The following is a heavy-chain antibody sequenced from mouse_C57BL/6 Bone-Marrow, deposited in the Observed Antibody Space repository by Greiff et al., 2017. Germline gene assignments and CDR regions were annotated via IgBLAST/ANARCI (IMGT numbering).Heavy chain of an antibody. V-gene: IGHV1-19*01. CDR1: GYTFTDYY. CDR3: ARVIRDYYGSRSWFAY. D-gene: IGHD1-1*01. J-gene: IGHJ3*01. Sequence: EVKLMESGPVLVKPGASVKMSCKASGYTFTDYYRNWVKQSHGKGLEWIGVINPYNGGTSYNQKFKGKATLTVNKSSSTAYMELNSLTSEDSAVYYCARVIRDYYGSRSWFAYWGQGTLVTVSA. CDR2: INPYNGGT.